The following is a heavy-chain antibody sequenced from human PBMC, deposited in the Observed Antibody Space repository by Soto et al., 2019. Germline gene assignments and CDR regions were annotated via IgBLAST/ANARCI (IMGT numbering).Heavy chain of an antibody. CDR1: GFTFDDYA. V-gene: IGHV3-9*01. CDR2: ISWNSGSI. CDR3: AKDFRPRPRRWSRRPHAFDI. D-gene: IGHD6-13*01. Sequence: EVQLVESGGGLVQPGRSLRLSCAASGFTFDDYAMHWVRQAPGKGLEWVSGISWNSGSIGYADSVKGRFTISRDNAKNSLDLQMNRLRAEDTALYYCAKDFRPRPRRWSRRPHAFDIWGQGTMVTVSS. J-gene: IGHJ3*02.